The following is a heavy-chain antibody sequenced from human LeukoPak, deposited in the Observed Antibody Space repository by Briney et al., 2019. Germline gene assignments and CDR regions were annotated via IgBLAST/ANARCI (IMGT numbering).Heavy chain of an antibody. J-gene: IGHJ4*02. CDR1: GFTFSSYW. V-gene: IGHV3-7*03. D-gene: IGHD3-10*01. Sequence: GGSLRLSCAASGFTFSSYWMSWVRQAPGKGLEWVANIKQGGSEKYCMDSVKGRFTVSRDNAKNSLYLQMNSLRAEDTAVYYCATFSGRYSGYWGQGTLVTVSS. CDR2: IKQGGSEK. CDR3: ATFSGRYSGY.